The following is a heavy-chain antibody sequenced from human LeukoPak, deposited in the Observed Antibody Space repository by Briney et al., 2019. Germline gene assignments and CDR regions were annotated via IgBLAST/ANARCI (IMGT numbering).Heavy chain of an antibody. V-gene: IGHV3-21*01. D-gene: IGHD4-17*01. CDR1: GFTFSSYS. CDR2: ISSSSSYI. J-gene: IGHJ6*03. CDR3: ARVWSEYGDYYYYFYMDD. Sequence: GGSVRLSCAASGFTFSSYSMNWVRQARGKGLEWVSSISSSSSYIYYADSVKGRFTISRDNAKNSLYLQMSSLRAEDTAVYYCARVWSEYGDYYYYFYMDDWGKGTTVTVSS.